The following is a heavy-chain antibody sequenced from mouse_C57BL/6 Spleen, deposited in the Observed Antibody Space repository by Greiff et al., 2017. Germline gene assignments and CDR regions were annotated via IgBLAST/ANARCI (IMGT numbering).Heavy chain of an antibody. CDR1: GYTFTDYN. CDR3: ATYYSNYWFAY. CDR2: LHPNNGGT. Sequence: EVQLQQSGPELVKPGASVKIPCKASGYTFTDYNMDWVKHSHGKSLEWIGDLHPNNGGTIYKQKFKGQATLTVDKSSSTAYMELRSLTSEDTAVDYCATYYSNYWFAYWGQGTLVTVSA. V-gene: IGHV1-18*01. J-gene: IGHJ3*01. D-gene: IGHD2-5*01.